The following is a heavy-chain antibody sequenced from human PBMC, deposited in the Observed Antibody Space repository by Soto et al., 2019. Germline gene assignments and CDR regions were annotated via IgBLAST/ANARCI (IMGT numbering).Heavy chain of an antibody. CDR1: GYSFTSYW. D-gene: IGHD6-19*01. CDR3: ARHRIVIPAGTVYYYYGMDV. J-gene: IGHJ6*02. Sequence: GESLKISCKGPGYSFTSYWIGWVRQMPGKGLEWMGIIYPGDSDTRYSPSFQGQVTISADKSISTAYLQWSSLKASDTAMYYCARHRIVIPAGTVYYYYGMDVWGQGTTVTVSS. CDR2: IYPGDSDT. V-gene: IGHV5-51*01.